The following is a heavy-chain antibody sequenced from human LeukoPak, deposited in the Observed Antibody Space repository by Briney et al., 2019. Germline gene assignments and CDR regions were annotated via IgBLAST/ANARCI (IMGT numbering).Heavy chain of an antibody. V-gene: IGHV3-30*04. CDR2: ISYDGSNK. CDR1: GFTFSSYA. D-gene: IGHD3-10*01. CDR3: ARNYGSGYDAFDI. J-gene: IGHJ3*02. Sequence: PGGSLRLSCAASGFTFSSYAMHWVRQAPGKGLEWGAVISYDGSNKYYADSVKGRFTISRDNSKNTLYLQMNSLRAEDTAVYYCARNYGSGYDAFDIWGQGTMVTVSS.